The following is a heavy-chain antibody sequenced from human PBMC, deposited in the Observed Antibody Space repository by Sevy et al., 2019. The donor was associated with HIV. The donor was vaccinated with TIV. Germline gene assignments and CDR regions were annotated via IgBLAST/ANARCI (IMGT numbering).Heavy chain of an antibody. CDR1: GFTFGSYT. CDR3: VRDTSYGDPYYFDY. Sequence: GGSLRLSCAVSGFTFGSYTMNWVRQAPGRGLEWLSYISVPSGTVYYADSVKGRFTMSRDNAKNSVYLQMNSLRAEDSAVYYCVRDTSYGDPYYFDYWGQGTLVTVSS. V-gene: IGHV3-48*01. CDR2: ISVPSGTV. D-gene: IGHD4-17*01. J-gene: IGHJ4*02.